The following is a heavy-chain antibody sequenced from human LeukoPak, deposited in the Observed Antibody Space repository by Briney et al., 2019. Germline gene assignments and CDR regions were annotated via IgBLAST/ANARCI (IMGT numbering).Heavy chain of an antibody. CDR2: ISSSSSYI. CDR1: GFTFSSYS. D-gene: IGHD6-25*01. CDR3: ARVVAAAGNAPFCDY. V-gene: IGHV3-21*01. Sequence: GGSLRLSCAASGFTFSSYSMNWVRQAPGKGLEWVSSISSSSSYIYYADSVKGRFTISRDNAKNSLYLQMNSLNAESAAVYSCARVVAAAGNAPFCDYWGQGTLVTVSS. J-gene: IGHJ4*02.